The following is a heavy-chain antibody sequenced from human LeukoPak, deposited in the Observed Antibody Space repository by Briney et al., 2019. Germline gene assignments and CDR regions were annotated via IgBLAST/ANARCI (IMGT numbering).Heavy chain of an antibody. Sequence: PSETLSLTCTVSGGSISGYYWNWIRQPPGKGLEWIGYIYYRGSTNYNPSLKSRVTTSVDTSKNQFSLKLSAVTAADTAVYYCARGLYYDILTGYRNNDAFDIWGQGTMVTVSS. D-gene: IGHD3-9*01. J-gene: IGHJ3*02. CDR3: ARGLYYDILTGYRNNDAFDI. V-gene: IGHV4-59*01. CDR1: GGSISGYY. CDR2: IYYRGST.